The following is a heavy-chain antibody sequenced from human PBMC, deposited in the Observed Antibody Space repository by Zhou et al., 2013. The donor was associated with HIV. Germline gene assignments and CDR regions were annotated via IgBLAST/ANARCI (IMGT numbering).Heavy chain of an antibody. CDR1: GYSFSNFY. Sequence: VQLVQSGSEVKKPGASVQVSCRASGYSFSNFYIHWVRQAPGQGLEWMGLINPSGGTTSSAQKFQGRFILTRDTSTTTVFMELSGLRSEDTAVYYCASHYYGGRWDFYNMDVWGQGTTVTVSS. CDR3: ASHYYGGRWDFYNMDV. D-gene: IGHD3-10*01. J-gene: IGHJ6*02. CDR2: INPSGGTT. V-gene: IGHV1-46*01.